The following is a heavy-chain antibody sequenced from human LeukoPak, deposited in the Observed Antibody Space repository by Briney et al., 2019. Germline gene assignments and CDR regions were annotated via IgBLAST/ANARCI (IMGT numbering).Heavy chain of an antibody. D-gene: IGHD6-13*01. CDR3: ARGSSSWHANWYFDL. V-gene: IGHV3-21*01. CDR1: GFTFSSYA. CDR2: ISSSSGYI. J-gene: IGHJ2*01. Sequence: GGSLRLSCAASGFTFSSYAMNWVRQAPGRGLEWVPSISSSSGYIHYADSVKGRFTISRDNAKNSVYLQMDSLRAEDTAVYYCARGSSSWHANWYFDLWGRGTLVTVSS.